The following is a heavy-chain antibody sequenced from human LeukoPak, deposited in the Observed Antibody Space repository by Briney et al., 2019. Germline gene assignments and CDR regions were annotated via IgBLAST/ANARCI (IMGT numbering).Heavy chain of an antibody. CDR3: TREEITAAGLSLDY. CDR2: IYPSGST. D-gene: IGHD6-13*01. J-gene: IGHJ4*02. Sequence: SETLSLTCTVSGGSISNYYWSWIRQPAGKGLEWIGRIYPSGSTNDNPALKSRVTMSVDTSKNQFSLKLSSVSAADTAVYYCTREEITAAGLSLDYWGQGTLVTVPT. CDR1: GGSISNYY. V-gene: IGHV4-4*07.